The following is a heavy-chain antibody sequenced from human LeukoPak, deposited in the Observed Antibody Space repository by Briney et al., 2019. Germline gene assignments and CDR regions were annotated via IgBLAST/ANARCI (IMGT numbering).Heavy chain of an antibody. CDR1: GGSISMTIYY. Sequence: PSETLSLTCAVSGGSISMTIYYCGWIRQPPGKGLEWSGSIYYTGNTYYNPSLKSRITQSVDTSKNQFSLELSPVTAADTAVYYCVEMATRWYFDHWGQGTLATVSS. CDR3: VEMATRWYFDH. CDR2: IYYTGNT. V-gene: IGHV4-39*01. D-gene: IGHD5-24*01. J-gene: IGHJ4*02.